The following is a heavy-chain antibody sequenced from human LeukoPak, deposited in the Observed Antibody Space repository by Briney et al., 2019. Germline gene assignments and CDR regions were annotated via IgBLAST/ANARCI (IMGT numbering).Heavy chain of an antibody. CDR2: ISSSGSTI. CDR3: ARDGWDWNSPPYFDY. D-gene: IGHD1-7*01. CDR1: GFTFSDYY. V-gene: IGHV3-11*01. J-gene: IGHJ4*02. Sequence: GGSLRLSCAASGFTFSDYYMSWIRQAPGKGLEWVSYISSSGSTIYYADSVKRRFTISRDNAKNSLYLQMNSLRAEDTAVYYCARDGWDWNSPPYFDYWGQGTLVTVSS.